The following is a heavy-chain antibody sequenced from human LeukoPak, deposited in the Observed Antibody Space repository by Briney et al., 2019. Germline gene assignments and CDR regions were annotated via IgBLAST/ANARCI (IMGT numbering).Heavy chain of an antibody. Sequence: GASVKASCRASGYTFTSYDIKWVRQATGQGLEWMGRMNPNSGNTDYAQKFQGRVTMTRNTSISTAYMELSSLTSEDTAMYYCARRGKGLGYYMDVWGKGTTVTISS. CDR1: GYTFTSYD. V-gene: IGHV1-8*01. J-gene: IGHJ6*03. D-gene: IGHD3-16*01. CDR3: ARRGKGLGYYMDV. CDR2: MNPNSGNT.